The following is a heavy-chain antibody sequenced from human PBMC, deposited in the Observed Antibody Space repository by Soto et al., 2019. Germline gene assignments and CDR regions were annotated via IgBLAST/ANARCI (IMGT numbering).Heavy chain of an antibody. D-gene: IGHD6-13*01. J-gene: IGHJ6*02. CDR2: MNPNSGNT. Sequence: ASVKVSCKASGYTFTSCDINWVRQATGQGLEWMGWMNPNSGNTGYAQKFQGRVTMTRNTSISTAYMELSSLRSEDTAVYYCAWYSSSWGENYYYYGMDVWGQGTTVTISS. CDR1: GYTFTSCD. V-gene: IGHV1-8*01. CDR3: AWYSSSWGENYYYYGMDV.